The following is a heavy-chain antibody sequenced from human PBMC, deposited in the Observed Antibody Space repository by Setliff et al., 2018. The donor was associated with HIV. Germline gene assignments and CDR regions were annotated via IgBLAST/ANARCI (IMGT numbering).Heavy chain of an antibody. Sequence: ASVKVSCKASGYTFTRYYMHWVRQAPGQGLEWMGIISPSDGSTNYAQKFLGRVTLTRDTSLNTFYMELTNLRSEDTAFYYCARGRKDLTMVRVPNFDYWGQGTLVTVS. D-gene: IGHD3-10*01. CDR3: ARGRKDLTMVRVPNFDY. CDR2: ISPSDGST. V-gene: IGHV1-46*01. J-gene: IGHJ4*02. CDR1: GYTFTRYY.